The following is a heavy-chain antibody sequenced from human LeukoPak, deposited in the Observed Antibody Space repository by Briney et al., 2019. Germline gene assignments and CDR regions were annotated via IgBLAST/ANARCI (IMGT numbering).Heavy chain of an antibody. CDR1: GFTLSSYW. J-gene: IGHJ4*02. D-gene: IGHD6-13*01. CDR3: ARGLFIAAAGFDY. Sequence: GGSLRLSCAASGFTLSSYWMSWVRQAPGKGVEWVANIKQDGSEKYYVDSVKGRFTISRDNAKNSLYLQMNSLRAEDTAVYYCARGLFIAAAGFDYWGQGTLVTVSS. V-gene: IGHV3-7*01. CDR2: IKQDGSEK.